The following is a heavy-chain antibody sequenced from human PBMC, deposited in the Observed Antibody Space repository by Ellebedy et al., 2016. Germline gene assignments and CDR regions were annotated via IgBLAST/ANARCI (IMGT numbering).Heavy chain of an antibody. J-gene: IGHJ2*01. CDR1: GGSFRGYY. Sequence: SQTLSLTCXVYGGSFRGYYWNWIRQHPGKGLEWIGYIYYSGSTYYNPSLKSRVTISVDTSKNQFSLKLSSVTAADTAVYYCARARRSHMIVVVITGIDWYFDLWGRGTLVTVSS. D-gene: IGHD3-22*01. V-gene: IGHV4-31*02. CDR3: ARARRSHMIVVVITGIDWYFDL. CDR2: IYYSGST.